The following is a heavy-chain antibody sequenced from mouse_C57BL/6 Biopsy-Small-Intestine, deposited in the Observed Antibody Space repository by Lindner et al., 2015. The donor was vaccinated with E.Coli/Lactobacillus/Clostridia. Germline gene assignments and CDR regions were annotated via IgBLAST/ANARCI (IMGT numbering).Heavy chain of an antibody. CDR2: INSNGGST. J-gene: IGHJ4*01. Sequence: VQLQESGGGLVKPGGSLKLSCAASGFTFSSYAMSWVRQTPEKRLEWVAAINSNGGSTYYPDTVKDRFTISRDNAKNTLYLQMSSLRSEDTALYYCARHGGWSPYYAMDYWGQGTSVTVSS. CDR3: ARHGGWSPYYAMDY. V-gene: IGHV5-6-2*01. D-gene: IGHD2-3*01. CDR1: GFTFSSYA.